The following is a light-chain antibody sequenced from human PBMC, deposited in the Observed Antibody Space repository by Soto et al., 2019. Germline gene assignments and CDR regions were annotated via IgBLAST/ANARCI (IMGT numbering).Light chain of an antibody. CDR2: HTS. CDR3: HRSYSAPHA. CDR1: QRISGY. J-gene: IGKJ2*01. Sequence: DIQMHQSPAALSASVGDIVTITCRASQRISGYLNWFQQKPGQAPNLLVYHTSKLQIGVPPRVSGSGSGTEFTLTISRLQPEDFATYSCHRSYSAPHAFGQGTKL. V-gene: IGKV1-39*01.